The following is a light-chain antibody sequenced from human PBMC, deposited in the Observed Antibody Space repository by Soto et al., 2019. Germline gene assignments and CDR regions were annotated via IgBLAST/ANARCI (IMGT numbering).Light chain of an antibody. CDR2: AAS. V-gene: IGKV1-8*01. CDR3: PQYYIYPPT. CDR1: QSIGTY. J-gene: IGKJ4*01. Sequence: AIRMTQSPSSFSASTGDRVTITCRASQSIGTYLAWYQQIPGRAPKLLIFAASTLQRGVPSRFSGSGSGTEFTLTISCLQSEDFATYYCPQYYIYPPTFGGGTKVEIK.